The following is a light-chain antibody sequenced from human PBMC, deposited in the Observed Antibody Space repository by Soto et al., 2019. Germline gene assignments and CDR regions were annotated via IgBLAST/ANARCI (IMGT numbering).Light chain of an antibody. V-gene: IGKV3-15*01. CDR1: QSVRSN. CDR2: GAS. CDR3: QQYKNWS. Sequence: EIVVTQSPATLSVSPGERATLSCRASQSVRSNLAWYQQKPGQAPRLLIYGASTRATGIPARFSGSGSGTEFTLTISSLQSEDFAVYYCQQYKNWSFGQGTKVDIK. J-gene: IGKJ1*01.